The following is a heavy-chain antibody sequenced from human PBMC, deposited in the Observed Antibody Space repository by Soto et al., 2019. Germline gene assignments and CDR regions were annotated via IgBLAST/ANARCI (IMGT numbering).Heavy chain of an antibody. Sequence: PGGSLRLSCASSEFIFSNYAMGLVRQAPGKGLEWVSGISAGGSGTYYADSVTGRFTISRDNSKNTLYLQMNSLRAEDTAVYYGAKDLCSSSSCYYNYGMDVWGQGTTVTVSS. J-gene: IGHJ6*02. V-gene: IGHV3-23*01. D-gene: IGHD2-2*01. CDR3: AKDLCSSSSCYYNYGMDV. CDR2: ISAGGSGT. CDR1: EFIFSNYA.